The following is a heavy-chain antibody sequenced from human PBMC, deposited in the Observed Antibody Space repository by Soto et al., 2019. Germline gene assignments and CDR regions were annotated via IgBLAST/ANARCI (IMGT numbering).Heavy chain of an antibody. D-gene: IGHD5-12*01. V-gene: IGHV3-74*01. J-gene: IGHJ4*02. CDR1: GFSFSSDW. CDR3: TRWPEY. CDR2: VNGDGTTT. Sequence: PGGSLRLSCATSGFSFSSDWMHWVRQAPGKGLVWVARVNGDGTTTNYADSVKGRFTISRDNAKNTLFLQMNSLRVEDTAVYYCTRWPEYWGQGILVTVSS.